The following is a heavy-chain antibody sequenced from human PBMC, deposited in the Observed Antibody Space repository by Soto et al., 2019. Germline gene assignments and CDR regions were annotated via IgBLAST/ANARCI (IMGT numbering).Heavy chain of an antibody. CDR1: GGTFSSYT. J-gene: IGHJ4*02. Sequence: QVQLVQSGAEVKKPGSSVKVSCKASGGTFSSYTISWVRQAPGQGLEWMGRIIPILGIANYAQKFQGRVTITADKSTSTANRGLGSLSSEDTAVFYCARVGSSIIAALPHYWGQAPLVTVSS. V-gene: IGHV1-69*02. CDR2: IIPILGIA. D-gene: IGHD6-6*01. CDR3: ARVGSSIIAALPHY.